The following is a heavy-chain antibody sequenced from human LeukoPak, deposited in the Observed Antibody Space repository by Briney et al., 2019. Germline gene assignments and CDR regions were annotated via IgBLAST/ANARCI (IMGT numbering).Heavy chain of an antibody. Sequence: SGGSLRLSCAASGFTFSDYYMSWIRQAPGKGLEWVSYISSSGSTIYYADSVKGRFTISRDNAKNSLYLQMNSLRAEDTAVYYCARYSSSWYYFHMDVWGKGTTVTVSS. CDR2: ISSSGSTI. D-gene: IGHD6-13*01. J-gene: IGHJ6*03. CDR3: ARYSSSWYYFHMDV. CDR1: GFTFSDYY. V-gene: IGHV3-11*04.